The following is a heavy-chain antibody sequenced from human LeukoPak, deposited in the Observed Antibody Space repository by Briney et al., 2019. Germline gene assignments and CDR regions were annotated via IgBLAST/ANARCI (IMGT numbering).Heavy chain of an antibody. V-gene: IGHV4-38-2*02. CDR3: ARDSAATYYYYMDV. Sequence: PSETLSLTCTVSGYSISSGYYWGWIRQPPGKGLEWIGSIYHSGSTYYNPSLKSQVTISVDTSKNQFSLKLSSVTAADTAVYYCARDSAATYYYYMDVWGKGTTVTVSS. CDR1: GYSISSGYY. CDR2: IYHSGST. D-gene: IGHD2-2*01. J-gene: IGHJ6*03.